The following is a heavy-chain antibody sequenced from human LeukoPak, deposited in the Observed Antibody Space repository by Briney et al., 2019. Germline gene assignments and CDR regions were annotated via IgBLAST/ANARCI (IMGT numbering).Heavy chain of an antibody. Sequence: GGPLRLSCAASGFTFSSYWMSWVRQAPGKGLEWVANIKQDGSEKYYVDSVKGRFTISRDNAKNSLYLQMNSLRAEDTAVYYCARGARTVTTHPHFHDYYYYGMDVWGQGTTVTVSS. D-gene: IGHD4-17*01. CDR2: IKQDGSEK. V-gene: IGHV3-7*04. CDR3: ARGARTVTTHPHFHDYYYYGMDV. CDR1: GFTFSSYW. J-gene: IGHJ6*02.